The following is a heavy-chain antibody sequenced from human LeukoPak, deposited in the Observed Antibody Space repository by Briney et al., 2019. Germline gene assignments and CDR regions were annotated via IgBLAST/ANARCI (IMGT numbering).Heavy chain of an antibody. V-gene: IGHV3-30*18. J-gene: IGHJ4*02. CDR2: ISYDGSNK. CDR3: AKSYYYDSSGLPHYFDY. CDR1: GFTFSNYG. D-gene: IGHD3-22*01. Sequence: PGGSLRLSCAASGFTFSNYGMHWVRQAPGKGLEWVAVISYDGSNKNYADSVKGRFTISRDNSKNTLYLQMNSLRAEDTAVYYCAKSYYYDSSGLPHYFDYWGQGTLVTVSS.